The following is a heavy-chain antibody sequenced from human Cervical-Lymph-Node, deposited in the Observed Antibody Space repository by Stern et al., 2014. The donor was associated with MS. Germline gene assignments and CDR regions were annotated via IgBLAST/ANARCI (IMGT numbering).Heavy chain of an antibody. D-gene: IGHD3-16*01. CDR3: AYRGGVQPYFDN. V-gene: IGHV2-5*02. J-gene: IGHJ4*02. CDR1: GFSLNTRGVG. Sequence: QITLKESGPTLVKPTQTLTLTCAFSGFSLNTRGVGVGWVRQPPGQALEWLALHYWDDDKRYSPSLKRRLPITKDTSKNQVFLTMTNMDPVDTATYYCAYRGGVQPYFDNWGLGTQVTVSS. CDR2: HYWDDDK.